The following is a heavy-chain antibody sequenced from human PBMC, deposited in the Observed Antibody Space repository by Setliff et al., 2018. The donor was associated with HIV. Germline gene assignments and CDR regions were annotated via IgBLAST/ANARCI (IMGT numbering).Heavy chain of an antibody. J-gene: IGHJ6*03. V-gene: IGHV4-4*08. CDR3: AKNTPSLINYPYYYYMDV. CDR2: IYTSGST. Sequence: SETLSLTCTVSGGAISSYYWSWIRQPPGKGLEWIGYIYTSGSTNYNPSLRSRVTISIDTSKNQFSLKLSSVTAADTALYYCAKNTPSLINYPYYYYMDVWGKGTTVTVSS. CDR1: GGAISSYY. D-gene: IGHD1-7*01.